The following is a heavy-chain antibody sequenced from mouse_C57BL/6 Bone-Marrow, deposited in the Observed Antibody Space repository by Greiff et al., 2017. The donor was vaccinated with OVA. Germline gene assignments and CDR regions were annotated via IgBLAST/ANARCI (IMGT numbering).Heavy chain of an antibody. Sequence: QVQLQQPGAELVKPGASVKMSCKASGYTFTSYWIIWVKQRPGQGLEWIGDIYPGSGSTNYNEQFKSKATLTVDTSSSTAYMQLSSLTSEDSAVYYCARTYYGYDGVDYWGLGTTLTVSS. CDR1: GYTFTSYW. CDR3: ARTYYGYDGVDY. V-gene: IGHV1-55*01. CDR2: IYPGSGST. D-gene: IGHD2-9*01. J-gene: IGHJ2*01.